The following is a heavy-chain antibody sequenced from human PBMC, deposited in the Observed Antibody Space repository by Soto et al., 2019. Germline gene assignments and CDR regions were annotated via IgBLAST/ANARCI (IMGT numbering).Heavy chain of an antibody. J-gene: IGHJ3*02. CDR1: GYTFTSYG. CDR2: ISAYNGDT. D-gene: IGHD5-18*01. V-gene: IGHV1-18*01. Sequence: GQLVQSGAEVKRPGASVKVSCRASGYTFTSYGISWVRQAPGQGLEWMGWISAYNGDTKLSQKFEARVSMTTDTSTNTAYMELRSLRSDDPADYYCARAYFTPKAMVTWAFDTWGQGKMVTVYS. CDR3: ARAYFTPKAMVTWAFDT.